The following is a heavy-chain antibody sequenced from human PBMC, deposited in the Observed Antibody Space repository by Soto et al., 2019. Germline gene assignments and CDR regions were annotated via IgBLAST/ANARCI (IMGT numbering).Heavy chain of an antibody. CDR1: GYTFTSYG. J-gene: IGHJ5*02. V-gene: IGHV1-18*01. CDR3: ASVGIDYGDYESLDP. Sequence: QVQLVQSGAEVKKPGASVKVSCKASGYTFTSYGISWVRQAPGQGLEWMGWISAYNGNTNYAQKRQGRVTMTTDTSTRTAYMELRSLRSDDTAVYYCASVGIDYGDYESLDPWGQGTLVTVSS. CDR2: ISAYNGNT. D-gene: IGHD4-17*01.